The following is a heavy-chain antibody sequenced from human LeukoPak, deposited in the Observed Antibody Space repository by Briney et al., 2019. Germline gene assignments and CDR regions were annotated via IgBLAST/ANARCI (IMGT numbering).Heavy chain of an antibody. J-gene: IGHJ4*02. CDR2: INPSGGST. Sequence: ASVKVSCKASGYTFTSYYIHWVRQAPGQGLEWMGIINPSGGSTSYAQKFQGRVTMTRDMSTSTVYMQLSSLRSEDTAVYYCARGDIVVVVAATIDYWGQGTLVTVSS. V-gene: IGHV1-46*01. CDR3: ARGDIVVVVAATIDY. D-gene: IGHD2-15*01. CDR1: GYTFTSYY.